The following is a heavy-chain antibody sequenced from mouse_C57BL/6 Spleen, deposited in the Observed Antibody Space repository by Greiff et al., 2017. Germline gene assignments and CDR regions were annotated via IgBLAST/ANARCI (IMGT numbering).Heavy chain of an antibody. CDR3: AGEDDYDRGMDY. CDR1: GYTFTSYW. Sequence: QVQLQQPGAELVKPGASVKLSCKASGYTFTSYWMHWVKQRPGQGLEWIGMIHPNSGSTNYNEKFKSKATLTVDKSSSTAYMQLSSLTSEDSAVYYCAGEDDYDRGMDYWGQGTSVTVSS. V-gene: IGHV1-64*01. D-gene: IGHD2-4*01. CDR2: IHPNSGST. J-gene: IGHJ4*01.